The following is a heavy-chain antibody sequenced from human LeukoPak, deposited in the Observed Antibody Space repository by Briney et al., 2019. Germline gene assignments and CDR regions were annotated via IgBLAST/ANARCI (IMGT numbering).Heavy chain of an antibody. Sequence: GGSLRLSCAASGFTFSSYAMSWVRQAPGKGLEWVSAISGSGGSTYYADSVKGRFTISRDNSKNTLYLQMNSLRAEDTAVYYCAKEAIAYYYDSSGWVDYWGQGTPVTVSS. V-gene: IGHV3-23*01. CDR3: AKEAIAYYYDSSGWVDY. CDR1: GFTFSSYA. D-gene: IGHD3-22*01. J-gene: IGHJ4*02. CDR2: ISGSGGST.